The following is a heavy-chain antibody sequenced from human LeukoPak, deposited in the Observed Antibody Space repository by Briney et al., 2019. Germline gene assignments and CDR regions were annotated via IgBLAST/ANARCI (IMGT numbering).Heavy chain of an antibody. Sequence: PSETLSLTCTVSGGSISSYYWNWIRQPPGKGLEWIGYVYYSGTTNYNPSLKSRVTISVDTSKNQFSLKLSSVTAADTAVYYCARRGGSYNFDYWGQGTLVTVSS. V-gene: IGHV4-59*08. D-gene: IGHD1-26*01. J-gene: IGHJ4*02. CDR3: ARRGGSYNFDY. CDR2: VYYSGTT. CDR1: GGSISSYY.